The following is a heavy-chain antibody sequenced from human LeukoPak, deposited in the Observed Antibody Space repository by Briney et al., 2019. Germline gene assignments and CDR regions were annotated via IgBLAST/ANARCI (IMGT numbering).Heavy chain of an antibody. Sequence: ASVKVSCKASGYTFSNYGISWVRQAPGQGLEWMGWISGYNGETNYAQNFQGRVTMTTDKSTNTAYMDLRSLRSDDTAVYYCARTASMIRRSDIDYWGQGTLVTVSS. CDR2: ISGYNGET. V-gene: IGHV1-18*01. CDR1: GYTFSNYG. CDR3: ARTASMIRRSDIDY. J-gene: IGHJ4*02. D-gene: IGHD3-10*01.